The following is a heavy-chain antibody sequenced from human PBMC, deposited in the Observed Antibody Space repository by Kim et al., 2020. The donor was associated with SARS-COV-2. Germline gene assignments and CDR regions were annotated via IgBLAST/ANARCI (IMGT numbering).Heavy chain of an antibody. Sequence: GGSLRLSCAASGFTFSSYGMHWVRQAPGKGLEWVAVIWYDGSNKYYADSVKGRFTISRDNSKNTLYLQMNSLRAEDTAVYYCARDIAVYDSYYYYYYGMDVWGQGTTVTVSS. CDR1: GFTFSSYG. CDR3: ARDIAVYDSYYYYYYGMDV. V-gene: IGHV3-33*01. CDR2: IWYDGSNK. D-gene: IGHD2-15*01. J-gene: IGHJ6*02.